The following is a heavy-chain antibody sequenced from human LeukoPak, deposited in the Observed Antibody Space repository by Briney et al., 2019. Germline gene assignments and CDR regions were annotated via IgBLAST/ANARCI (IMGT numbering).Heavy chain of an antibody. CDR2: ISSSSSTL. J-gene: IGHJ4*02. Sequence: GESLRLSCAASGFNFNTYSMNWVRQATGQALYSVSYISSSSSTLYYVHPVKGRLSISHDNAKISLNLQMNILRDEDTALYYCARVTQASGNYYIDCWGQGTLVTVSS. CDR3: ARVTQASGNYYIDC. V-gene: IGHV3-48*02. D-gene: IGHD3-10*01. CDR1: GFNFNTYS.